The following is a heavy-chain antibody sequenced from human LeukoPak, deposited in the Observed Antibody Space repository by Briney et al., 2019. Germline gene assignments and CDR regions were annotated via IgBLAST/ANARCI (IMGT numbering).Heavy chain of an antibody. D-gene: IGHD2-15*01. Sequence: MAGGSLRLSCGASGFTFSSYSMTWVRQAPGKGLEWVSSISSSSSYIYYADSVKGRFTISRDNAKNSLYLQMNSLRAEDKAVYYCARAECSGGSCYFDYWGQGTLVTVSS. CDR1: GFTFSSYS. V-gene: IGHV3-21*01. CDR3: ARAECSGGSCYFDY. J-gene: IGHJ4*02. CDR2: ISSSSSYI.